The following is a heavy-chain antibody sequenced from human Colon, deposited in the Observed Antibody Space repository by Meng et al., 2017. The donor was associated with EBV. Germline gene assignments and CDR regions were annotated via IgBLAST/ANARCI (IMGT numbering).Heavy chain of an antibody. J-gene: IGHJ1*01. CDR2: IPHRGSS. CDR3: LRGSGGSV. Sequence: QVRLLRSSPALVYPSYALSLTGAVSGDPVTNHNWRAWVRQPPGKGLEWSGEIPHRGSSAYNPSLKSRVSMSIDKSKNQFSLKLTSVTAADTAVYHCLRGSGGSVWGQGTLVTVSS. CDR1: GDPVTNHNW. D-gene: IGHD3-10*01. V-gene: IGHV4-4*02.